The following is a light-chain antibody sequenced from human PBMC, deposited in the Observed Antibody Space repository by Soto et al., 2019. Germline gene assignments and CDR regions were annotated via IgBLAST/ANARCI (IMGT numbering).Light chain of an antibody. CDR3: QQSYSIPST. V-gene: IGKV1-39*01. CDR2: GAS. CDR1: QSSSSY. Sequence: DIQMTQSPSSLSASVGDRVTITCRASQSSSSYLNWYQQKPGKAPKLLIYGASSLQSGVPSRFSGSGSGTEFTLTISSLQPEDFATYYCQQSYSIPSTFGQGTKVEIK. J-gene: IGKJ1*01.